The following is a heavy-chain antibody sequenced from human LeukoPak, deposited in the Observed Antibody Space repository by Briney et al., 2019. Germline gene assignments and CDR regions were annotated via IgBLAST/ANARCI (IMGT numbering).Heavy chain of an antibody. V-gene: IGHV1-18*01. Sequence: ASVKVSRKASGYTFTSYGISWVRQAPGQGLEWMGWISAYNGNTNYAQKLQGRVTMTTDTSTSTAYMELRSLRSDDTAVYYCARDSDSSGYPYFDYWGQETLVTVSS. CDR1: GYTFTSYG. D-gene: IGHD3-22*01. CDR2: ISAYNGNT. CDR3: ARDSDSSGYPYFDY. J-gene: IGHJ4*02.